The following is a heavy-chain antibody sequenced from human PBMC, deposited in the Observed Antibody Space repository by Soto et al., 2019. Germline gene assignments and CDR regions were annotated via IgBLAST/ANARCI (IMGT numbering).Heavy chain of an antibody. V-gene: IGHV3-7*01. J-gene: IGHJ6*02. CDR1: GFTFSSYW. CDR2: IKQDGSEK. Sequence: VGSLRLSCAASGFTFSSYWMSWVRQAPGKGLEWVANIKQDGSEKYYVDSVKGRFTISRDNAKNSLYLQMNSLRAEDTAVYYCARDRSIAASGHYYYYGMDVWGQGTTVTVSS. CDR3: ARDRSIAASGHYYYYGMDV. D-gene: IGHD6-6*01.